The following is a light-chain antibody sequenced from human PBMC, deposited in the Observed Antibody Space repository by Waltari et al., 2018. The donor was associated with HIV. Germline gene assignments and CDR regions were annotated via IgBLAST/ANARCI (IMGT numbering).Light chain of an antibody. J-gene: IGKJ1*01. CDR2: DTS. CDR1: QSVGSY. Sequence: IVLTQSPATLSLSPGERAILPWWASQSVGSYLAWYQQRPDTAPRLLIYDTSNRATRIPARFSGRGSGTDFTLTSSSLEPEDFAVYDCQQRSSWPLTLGQGTNVEFK. CDR3: QQRSSWPLT. V-gene: IGKV3-11*01.